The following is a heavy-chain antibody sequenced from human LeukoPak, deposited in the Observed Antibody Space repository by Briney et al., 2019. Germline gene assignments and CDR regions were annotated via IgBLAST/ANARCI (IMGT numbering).Heavy chain of an antibody. J-gene: IGHJ5*02. Sequence: ASVNVSCKASGGTFSSYAISWVRQAPGQGLEWMGGIIPIFGTANYAQKFQGRVTITADESTSTAYMELSSLRSEDTAVYYCARDIVVVPAAKVRSWFDPWGQGTLVTVSS. D-gene: IGHD2-2*01. V-gene: IGHV1-69*13. CDR3: ARDIVVVPAAKVRSWFDP. CDR2: IIPIFGTA. CDR1: GGTFSSYA.